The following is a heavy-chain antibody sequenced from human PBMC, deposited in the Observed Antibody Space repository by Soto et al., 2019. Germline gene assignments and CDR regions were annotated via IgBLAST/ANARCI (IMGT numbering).Heavy chain of an antibody. Sequence: QVQLQQWGAGLLKPSETLSLTCAVYGGSFSGYYWSWIRQPPGKGLEWIGEINHSGSTNYNPARKSRDTISVDTPKNQYSLKLSSVTAADTAVYYCARHPAAIAFDIWGQETMVTVSS. D-gene: IGHD2-2*01. CDR1: GGSFSGYY. CDR3: ARHPAAIAFDI. J-gene: IGHJ3*02. V-gene: IGHV4-34*01. CDR2: INHSGST.